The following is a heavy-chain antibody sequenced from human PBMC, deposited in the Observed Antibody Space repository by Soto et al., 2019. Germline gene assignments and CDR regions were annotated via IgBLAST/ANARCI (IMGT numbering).Heavy chain of an antibody. J-gene: IGHJ5*02. CDR1: GYTFTSYD. CDR3: ARWYDRIWINWFDP. Sequence: QVQLAQSGAEVKKPGASVKVSCKASGYTFTSYDINWVRQATGQGLEWMGWMNPHSGNPGYAQKFQGRVTMTRNTSISTAYLELSSLRSEDPAVYYCARWYDRIWINWFDPWGQGTLVTVSA. CDR2: MNPHSGNP. V-gene: IGHV1-8*01. D-gene: IGHD2-2*03.